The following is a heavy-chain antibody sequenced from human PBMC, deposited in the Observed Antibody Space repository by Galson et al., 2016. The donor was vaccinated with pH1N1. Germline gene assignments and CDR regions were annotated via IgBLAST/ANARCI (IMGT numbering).Heavy chain of an antibody. D-gene: IGHD1-26*01. CDR3: ARESRLELGYYFDY. CDR1: GFTVSSNY. CDR2: IYSGGST. Sequence: SLRLSCAASGFTVSSNYMSWVRQAPGKGLEWVSVIYSGGSTYYAASVKGRFTISTDNSKNTLYLQMNSLRAEDTAVYYCARESRLELGYYFDYWGQGTLVTASS. V-gene: IGHV3-66*02. J-gene: IGHJ4*02.